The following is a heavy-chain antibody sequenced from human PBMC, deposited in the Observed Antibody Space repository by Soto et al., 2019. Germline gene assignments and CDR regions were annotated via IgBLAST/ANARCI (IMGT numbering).Heavy chain of an antibody. D-gene: IGHD2-21*02. CDR2: IYHSGST. J-gene: IGHJ4*02. V-gene: IGHV4-30-2*01. CDR1: GGSISSGGYS. Sequence: SETLSLTSAVSGGSISSGGYSWSWIRQPPGKGLEWIGYIYHSGSTYYNPSLKSRVTISVDRSKNQFSLKLSSVTAADTAVYYCARSYCGGDCYIDYWGQGTLVTVSS. CDR3: ARSYCGGDCYIDY.